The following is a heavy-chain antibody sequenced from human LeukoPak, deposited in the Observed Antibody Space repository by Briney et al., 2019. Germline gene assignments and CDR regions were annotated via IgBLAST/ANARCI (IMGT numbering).Heavy chain of an antibody. J-gene: IGHJ5*02. V-gene: IGHV4-39*01. CDR2: IYYSGST. CDR1: GASISSVSYY. CDR3: ARLKSGYRSGWKPRGWFWFDP. D-gene: IGHD6-19*01. Sequence: SETLSLTCTVSGASISSVSYYWGWIRQPPGKGLEWIGTIYYSGSTYYNPSLKSRVTISVDTSKNQFSLKLNSVTAADTAVYYCARLKSGYRSGWKPRGWFWFDPWGQGTLVTVSS.